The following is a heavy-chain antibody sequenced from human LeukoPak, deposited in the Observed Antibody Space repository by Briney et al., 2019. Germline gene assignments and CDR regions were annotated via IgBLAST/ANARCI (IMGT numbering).Heavy chain of an antibody. Sequence: TLSLTCTVSGSSISSGSYCWRWIRQPAGEGLEGIGRIFTSGSTNYNSSLKSRVTMSVDTSKNQFSLKLISVTAAAPGVYYCARVDSGGVYYFDYWGQGTLVTVSS. D-gene: IGHD6-19*01. CDR1: GSSISSGSYC. J-gene: IGHJ4*02. CDR3: ARVDSGGVYYFDY. CDR2: IFTSGST. V-gene: IGHV4-61*02.